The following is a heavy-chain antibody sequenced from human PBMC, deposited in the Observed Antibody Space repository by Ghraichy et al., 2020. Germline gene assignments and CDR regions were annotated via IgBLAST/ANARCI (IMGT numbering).Heavy chain of an antibody. D-gene: IGHD1-14*01. J-gene: IGHJ6*02. CDR2: IFTSGST. CDR3: ARGHYNSRLFFHNVDI. Sequence: SETLSLTCTVSGDSINSYSWSWIRQSPGKGLEWIGRIFTSGSTHYNPSLKSRVTMSADTSKNQVSLKLDSVTAADTAVYYCARGHYNSRLFFHNVDIWGQGTSVTVSS. CDR1: GDSINSYS. V-gene: IGHV4-4*07.